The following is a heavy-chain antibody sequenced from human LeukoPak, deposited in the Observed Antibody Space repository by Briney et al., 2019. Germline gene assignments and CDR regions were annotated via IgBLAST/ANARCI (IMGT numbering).Heavy chain of an antibody. J-gene: IGHJ4*02. D-gene: IGHD6-13*01. Sequence: PSETLFLTCTVSGGSISSGGYYWSWIRQHPGKGLEWIGYIYYSGSTYYNPSLKSRVTISVDTSKNQFSLKLSSVTAADTAVYYCARVRGRLYSSSWYGGNFDYWGQGTLVTVSS. V-gene: IGHV4-31*03. CDR1: GGSISSGGYY. CDR2: IYYSGST. CDR3: ARVRGRLYSSSWYGGNFDY.